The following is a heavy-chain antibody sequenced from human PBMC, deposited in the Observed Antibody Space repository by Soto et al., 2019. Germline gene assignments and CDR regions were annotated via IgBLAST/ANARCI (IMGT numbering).Heavy chain of an antibody. CDR1: GFTFSSYA. V-gene: IGHV3-23*01. D-gene: IGHD3-16*01. Sequence: EVQLLESGGGLVQPGGSLRLSCAASGFTFSSYAMSWVRQAPGKGLEWVSAISGSGGSTYYADSVKGRFTISRDNSKNTLYLQMNSLGGGDTAVYYCAKSALRLGEEVGFDYWGQGTLVTVSS. CDR2: ISGSGGST. CDR3: AKSALRLGEEVGFDY. J-gene: IGHJ4*02.